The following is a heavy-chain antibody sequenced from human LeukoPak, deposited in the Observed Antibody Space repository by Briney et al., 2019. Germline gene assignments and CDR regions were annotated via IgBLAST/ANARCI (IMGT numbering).Heavy chain of an antibody. CDR2: ISGSGGST. CDR3: AKDGSGNYYDHFDY. J-gene: IGHJ4*02. V-gene: IGHV3-23*01. CDR1: GFTFSSYA. D-gene: IGHD1-26*01. Sequence: GGSLRLSCTASGFTFSSYAMSWVRQAPGKGLEWVSAISGSGGSTDYADSVKGRFTISRDNSKNTLYVQMNSLRVEDTAVYYCAKDGSGNYYDHFDYWGQGTLVAVSS.